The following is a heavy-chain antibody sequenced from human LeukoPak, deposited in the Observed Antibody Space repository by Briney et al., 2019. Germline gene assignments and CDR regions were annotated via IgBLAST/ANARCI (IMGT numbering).Heavy chain of an antibody. CDR3: ESIAAAGRYYYYGMDV. J-gene: IGHJ6*02. CDR1: GVSISSSSYY. V-gene: IGHV4-39*01. CDR2: IYYSGST. D-gene: IGHD6-13*01. Sequence: PSETLSLTCTVSGVSISSSSYYWGWIRQPPGKGLEWIGSIYYSGSTYYNPSLKSRVTISVDTSKNQFSLKLSSVTAADTAVYYCESIAAAGRYYYYGMDVWGQGTTVTVSS.